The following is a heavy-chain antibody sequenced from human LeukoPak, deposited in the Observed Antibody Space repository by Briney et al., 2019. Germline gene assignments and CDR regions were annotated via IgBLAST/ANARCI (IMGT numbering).Heavy chain of an antibody. D-gene: IGHD2-15*01. CDR2: ISYDGSNK. J-gene: IGHJ5*02. CDR1: GFTFSSYA. V-gene: IGHV3-30*04. CDR3: ARDLRYCSGGSCPITNWFDP. Sequence: GGSLRPSCAASGFTFSSYAMHWVRQAPGKGLEWVAVISYDGSNKYYGDSVKGRFTISRDNSKNTLYLQMDSLRTEDTAVYHCARDLRYCSGGSCPITNWFDPWGQGTLVTVSS.